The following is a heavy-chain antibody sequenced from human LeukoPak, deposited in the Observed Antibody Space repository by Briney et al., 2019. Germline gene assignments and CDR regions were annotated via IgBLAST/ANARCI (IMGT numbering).Heavy chain of an antibody. D-gene: IGHD6-13*01. CDR2: IYYSGST. Sequence: TSETLSLTCTVSGGSISSSSYYWGWIRQPPGKGLEWIGSIYYSGSTYYNPSLKSRVTISVDTSKNQFSLKLSSVTAADTAVYYCARIVAAAGTKWFDPWGQGTLVTVSS. CDR1: GGSISSSSYY. J-gene: IGHJ5*02. CDR3: ARIVAAAGTKWFDP. V-gene: IGHV4-39*07.